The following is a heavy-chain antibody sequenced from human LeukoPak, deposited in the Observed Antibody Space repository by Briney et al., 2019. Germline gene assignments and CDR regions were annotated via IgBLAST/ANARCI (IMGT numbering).Heavy chain of an antibody. D-gene: IGHD2/OR15-2a*01. CDR3: ARGYYARSYYFDY. J-gene: IGHJ4*02. CDR2: INHSGST. V-gene: IGHV4-34*01. Sequence: PSETLSLTCAVYGGSFSGYYWSWIRQPPGKGLEWIGEINHSGSTNYNPSLKSRVTISVDTSKNQFSLKLSSVTAADTAVYYCARGYYARSYYFDYWGQGTLATVSS. CDR1: GGSFSGYY.